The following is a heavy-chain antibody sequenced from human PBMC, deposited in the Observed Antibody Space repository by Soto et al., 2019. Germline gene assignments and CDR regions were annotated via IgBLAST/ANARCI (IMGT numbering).Heavy chain of an antibody. J-gene: IGHJ3*02. D-gene: IGHD6-6*01. CDR1: GDSVSSNSAA. CDR2: TYYRSKWSN. CDR3: ARVLSGTARPATLGDAFDI. Sequence: QSQTLSLTCAISGDSVSSNSAAWNWIRQSPSRGLEWLGRTYYRSKWSNDYAVSVKRRITINPVTSKNHFSLQLNYVTPEDTAVYYCARVLSGTARPATLGDAFDIWGQGTMVTVSS. V-gene: IGHV6-1*01.